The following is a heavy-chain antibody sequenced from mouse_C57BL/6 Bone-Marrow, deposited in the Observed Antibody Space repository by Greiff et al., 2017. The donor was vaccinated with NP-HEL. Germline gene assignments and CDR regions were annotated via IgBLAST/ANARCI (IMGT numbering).Heavy chain of an antibody. J-gene: IGHJ1*03. CDR2: ISDGGSYT. V-gene: IGHV5-4*01. Sequence: EVKVVESGGGLVKPGGSLKLSCAASGFTFSSYAMSRVRQTPEKRLEWVATISDGGSYTYYPDNVKGRFTISRDNAKNNLYLQMSHLKSEDTAMYYCARDLHYYGSSYWYFDVWGTGTTVTVSS. CDR3: ARDLHYYGSSYWYFDV. D-gene: IGHD1-1*01. CDR1: GFTFSSYA.